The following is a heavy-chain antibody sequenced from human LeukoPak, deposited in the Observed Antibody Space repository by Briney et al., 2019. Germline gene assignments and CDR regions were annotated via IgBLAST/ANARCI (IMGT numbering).Heavy chain of an antibody. CDR3: ARTSSGYGNYFDY. Sequence: SEALSLTCAVYGGSFSGYYWSWIRQPPGKGLEWIGEINHSGSTNYNPSLKSRVTISVDTSKSQFSLKLSSVTAADTAVYYCARTSSGYGNYFDYWGQGTLVTVSS. V-gene: IGHV4-34*01. CDR2: INHSGST. CDR1: GGSFSGYY. D-gene: IGHD5-12*01. J-gene: IGHJ4*02.